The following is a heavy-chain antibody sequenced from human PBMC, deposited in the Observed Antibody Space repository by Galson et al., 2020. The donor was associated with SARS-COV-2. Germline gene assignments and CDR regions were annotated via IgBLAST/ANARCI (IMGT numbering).Heavy chain of an antibody. CDR1: GFTFSSYA. D-gene: IGHD3-10*01. V-gene: IGHV3-23*01. CDR2: ISGSGGST. J-gene: IGHJ4*02. CDR3: AKDLGYYGSGNY. Sequence: TGGSLRLSCAASGFTFSSYAMSWVRQAPGKGLEWVLAISGSGGSTYYADSVKGRFTISRDNSKNTLYLQMNSLRAEDTAVYYCAKDLGYYGSGNYWGQGTLVTVSS.